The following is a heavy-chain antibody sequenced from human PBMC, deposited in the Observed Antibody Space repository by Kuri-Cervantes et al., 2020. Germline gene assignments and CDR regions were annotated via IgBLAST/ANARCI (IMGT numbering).Heavy chain of an antibody. CDR1: GGSISSYY. CDR3: ARGGAAAGRNWFDP. CDR2: IYYSGST. J-gene: IGHJ5*02. V-gene: IGHV4-59*12. D-gene: IGHD6-13*01. Sequence: ESLKISCTVSGGSISSYYWSWIRQPPGKGLEWIGYIYYSGSTNYNPSLKSRVTISVDTSKNQFSLKLSSVTAADTAVYYCARGGAAAGRNWFDPWGQGTLVTVSS.